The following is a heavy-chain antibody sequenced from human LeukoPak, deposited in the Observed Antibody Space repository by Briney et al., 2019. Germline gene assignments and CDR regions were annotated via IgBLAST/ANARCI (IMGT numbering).Heavy chain of an antibody. V-gene: IGHV4-59*08. D-gene: IGHD2-15*01. J-gene: IGHJ3*02. CDR1: GVSISSYY. CDR2: IYYSGST. CDR3: ARQNCSGGSRYAPHDAFDI. Sequence: SETLSLTCTVSGVSISSYYWSWIRQPPGKGLEWIGYIYYSGSTNYNPSLKSRVTISVDTSKNQFSLKLSSVTAADTAVYYCARQNCSGGSRYAPHDAFDIWGQGTMVTVSS.